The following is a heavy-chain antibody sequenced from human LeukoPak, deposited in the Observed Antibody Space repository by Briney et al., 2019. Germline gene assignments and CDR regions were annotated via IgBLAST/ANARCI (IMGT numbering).Heavy chain of an antibody. CDR2: ISSSSSYI. V-gene: IGHV3-21*01. J-gene: IGHJ4*02. CDR3: ARALTYYYDSSGYYSGC. D-gene: IGHD3-22*01. CDR1: GFTFSSYS. Sequence: GGSLRLSCAASGFTFSSYSMNWVRQAPGKGLEWVSSISSSSSYIYYADSVKGRFTISRDNAKNSLYLQMNSLRAEDTAVYYCARALTYYYDSSGYYSGCWGQGTLVTVSS.